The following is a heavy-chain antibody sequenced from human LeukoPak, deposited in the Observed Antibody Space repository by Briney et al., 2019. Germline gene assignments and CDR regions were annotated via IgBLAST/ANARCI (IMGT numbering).Heavy chain of an antibody. CDR1: GFTFDDYA. D-gene: IGHD5-18*01. J-gene: IGHJ3*02. Sequence: GGSLRLSCAASGFTFDDYAMHWVRQAPGKGLEWVSGISWNSGSIGYADSVKGRFTISRDNAKNSLYLQMNSLRAEDTALYYCAKDIYGYSYGYGSGAFDIWGQGTMVTVSS. V-gene: IGHV3-9*01. CDR2: ISWNSGSI. CDR3: AKDIYGYSYGYGSGAFDI.